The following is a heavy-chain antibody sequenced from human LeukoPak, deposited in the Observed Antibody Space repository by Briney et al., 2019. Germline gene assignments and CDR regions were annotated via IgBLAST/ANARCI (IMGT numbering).Heavy chain of an antibody. V-gene: IGHV4-38-2*02. J-gene: IGHJ4*02. Sequence: PSETLSLTCTVSGYSISSGYYWSWIRQPPGKGQEWIGSIYHSGSTYYNPSLKSRVTISVDTSKNQFSLKLSSVTAADTAVYYCARADIVVVPAAFFDYWGQGTLVTVSS. CDR1: GYSISSGYY. D-gene: IGHD2-2*01. CDR2: IYHSGST. CDR3: ARADIVVVPAAFFDY.